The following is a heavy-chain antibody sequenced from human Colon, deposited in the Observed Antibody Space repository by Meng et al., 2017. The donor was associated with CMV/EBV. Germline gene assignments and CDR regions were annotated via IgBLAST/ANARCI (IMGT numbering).Heavy chain of an antibody. CDR2: ISAYTGDT. D-gene: IGHD1-26*01. V-gene: IGHV1-18*01. Sequence: QVQLVQSGAEVKKPGASVKVSCKASGYTFTRYGINWVRQAPGQGLEWMGWISAYTGDTYYAQKFQGRVTMTTDTSTSTAYMELRSLRSDDTAVYYCVRESQSGSYIYLQHWGQGTLVTVSS. CDR1: GYTFTRYG. J-gene: IGHJ1*01. CDR3: VRESQSGSYIYLQH.